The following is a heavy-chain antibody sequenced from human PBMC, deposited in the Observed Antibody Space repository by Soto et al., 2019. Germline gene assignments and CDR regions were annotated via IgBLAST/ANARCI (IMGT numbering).Heavy chain of an antibody. J-gene: IGHJ4*02. D-gene: IGHD1-1*01. Sequence: QVQLTESVGGVVQPGGSLRLSSVVSGFTFSDYSMHWFRQTPGTGLEWVAVISSSGHITGYAASVKGRFIISRDNSRNTLYLQMNSLRPEDTAVYYSAREVVTTQWYFDNWGQGIQVTVSS. CDR1: GFTFSDYS. CDR2: ISSSGHIT. V-gene: IGHV3-30-3*01. CDR3: AREVVTTQWYFDN.